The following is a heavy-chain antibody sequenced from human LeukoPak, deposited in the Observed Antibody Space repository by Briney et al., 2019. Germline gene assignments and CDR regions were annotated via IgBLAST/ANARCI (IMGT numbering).Heavy chain of an antibody. V-gene: IGHV3-7*01. Sequence: PGGSLRLSWAASGFTFSTYWMTWVRQAPGKGLEWVANIKQDGSEKYYVDSVKGRFTISRDNAKNSLFLQMNSLRAEDTAVYYCARRFGSGSFENSEFDYWGQGTLVTVSS. CDR2: IKQDGSEK. CDR1: GFTFSTYW. CDR3: ARRFGSGSFENSEFDY. J-gene: IGHJ4*02. D-gene: IGHD3-10*01.